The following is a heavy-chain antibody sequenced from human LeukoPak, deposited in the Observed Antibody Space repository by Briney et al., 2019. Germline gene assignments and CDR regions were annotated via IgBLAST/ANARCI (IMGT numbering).Heavy chain of an antibody. CDR1: GFTFSSYS. Sequence: GGSLRLSCAASGFTFSSYSMNWVRQAPGKGLEWVSYISSSSSTIYYADSVKGRFTISRDNAKNSLYLQMNSLRAEDTAVYYCARGDFFGELGYYFYYMDVWGKGTTVTISS. V-gene: IGHV3-48*01. CDR2: ISSSSSTI. CDR3: ARGDFFGELGYYFYYMDV. J-gene: IGHJ6*03. D-gene: IGHD3-10*01.